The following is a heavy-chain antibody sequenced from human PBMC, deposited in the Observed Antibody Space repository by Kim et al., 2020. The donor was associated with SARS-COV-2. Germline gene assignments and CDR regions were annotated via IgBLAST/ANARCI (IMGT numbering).Heavy chain of an antibody. CDR2: IYYSGST. D-gene: IGHD5-18*01. Sequence: SETLSLTCTXSGGSISSGGYYWSWIRQHPGKGLEWIGYIYYSGSTYYNPSLKSRVTISVDTSKNQFSLKLSSVTAADTAVYYCARGTAMVKSYFDYWGQRTLVTVSS. J-gene: IGHJ4*02. CDR1: GGSISSGGYY. V-gene: IGHV4-31*03. CDR3: ARGTAMVKSYFDY.